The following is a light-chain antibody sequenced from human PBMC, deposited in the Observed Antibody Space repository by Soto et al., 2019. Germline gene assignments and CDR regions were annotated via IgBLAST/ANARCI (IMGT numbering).Light chain of an antibody. CDR3: QQYNSYSRT. V-gene: IGKV1-5*01. CDR2: DAS. CDR1: QSISSW. Sequence: DIQLTQSPSTLSASVGDRATITCRASQSISSWLAWYQQKPGKAPKLLIYDASSLESGVPSRFSGSGSGTEITLTISSLQPDDFATYYCQQYNSYSRTFGQGTKVDIK. J-gene: IGKJ1*01.